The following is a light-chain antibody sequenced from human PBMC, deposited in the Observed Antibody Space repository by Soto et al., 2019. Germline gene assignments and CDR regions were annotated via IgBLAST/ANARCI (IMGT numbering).Light chain of an antibody. CDR2: DVS. V-gene: IGLV2-11*01. Sequence: QSALTQPRSVSGSPGHSVTISCTGTSSDVGGYNYVSWYQQHPGKAPKLMIYDVSKRPSGVPDRFSGSKSGNTASLTISGLQAEDEADYYCCSYAGSYTFVFGTGTKGTVL. CDR1: SSDVGGYNY. J-gene: IGLJ1*01. CDR3: CSYAGSYTFV.